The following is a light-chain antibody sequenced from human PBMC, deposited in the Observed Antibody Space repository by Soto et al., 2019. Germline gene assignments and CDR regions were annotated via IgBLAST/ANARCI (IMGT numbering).Light chain of an antibody. J-gene: IGLJ1*01. CDR2: EGS. CDR1: SSDVGNYNL. V-gene: IGLV2-23*01. CDR3: CSYAPTSTFV. Sequence: QSVLTQPASVSGSPGQSITISCTGTSSDVGNYNLVSWYQQHPGKAPKLIIYEGSKRPSGVSNRFSGSKSGNTASLTVSGLQAEDEADYDCCSYAPTSTFVFGPGTKVPVL.